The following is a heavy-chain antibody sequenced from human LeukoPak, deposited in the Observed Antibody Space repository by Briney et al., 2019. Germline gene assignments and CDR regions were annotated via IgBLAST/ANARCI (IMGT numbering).Heavy chain of an antibody. CDR2: IYSGGST. Sequence: GGSLRLSGAASGFTVSSNYMSWVRQAPGKGLEWVSVIYSGGSTYYADSVKGRFTISRDNSKNTLYLQMNSLRAEDTAVYYCARDNILSYWGQGTLVTVSS. J-gene: IGHJ4*02. CDR1: GFTVSSNY. V-gene: IGHV3-53*01. CDR3: ARDNILSY.